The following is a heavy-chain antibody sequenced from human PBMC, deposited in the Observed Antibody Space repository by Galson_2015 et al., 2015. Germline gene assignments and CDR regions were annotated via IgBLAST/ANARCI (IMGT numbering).Heavy chain of an antibody. CDR3: ARDHGMRSSGYDGGYGDY. J-gene: IGHJ4*02. D-gene: IGHD3-22*01. V-gene: IGHV4-30-4*01. CDR2: IYYSGST. Sequence: TLSLTCTVSGGSISSGDYYWSWIRQPPGKGLEWIGYIYYSGSTYYNPSLKSRVTISVDTSKNQFSLKLSSVTAADTAVYYCARDHGMRSSGYDGGYGDYWGQGTLVTVSS. CDR1: GGSISSGDYY.